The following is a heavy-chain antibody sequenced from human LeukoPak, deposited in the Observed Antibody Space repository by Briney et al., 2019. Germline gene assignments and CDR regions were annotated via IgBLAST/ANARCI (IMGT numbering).Heavy chain of an antibody. Sequence: SETLSLACTVSGDSISSGSDYRSWIRQSAGKGLEWIGRIYTSGSTNYNPSLKSRVTISVDTSKNQFSLKLSSVTAADTAVYYCARDREGYCSSTSCYTHDAFDIWGQGTMVTVSS. CDR3: ARDREGYCSSTSCYTHDAFDI. J-gene: IGHJ3*02. CDR2: IYTSGST. CDR1: GDSISSGSDY. D-gene: IGHD2-2*02. V-gene: IGHV4-61*02.